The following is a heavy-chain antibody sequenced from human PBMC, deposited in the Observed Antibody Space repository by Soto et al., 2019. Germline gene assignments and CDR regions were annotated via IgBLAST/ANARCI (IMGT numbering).Heavy chain of an antibody. Sequence: QLQLQESGPGLVKPSETLTLTCTVSGGSISSSSYYWGWIRQPPGKGLEWIGSIYYSGSTYYNPSLKSRVTISVDTSKNQFSLKLSSVTAADTAVYYCARLIELVADYWGQGTLVTVSS. CDR1: GGSISSSSYY. J-gene: IGHJ4*02. D-gene: IGHD6-13*01. CDR3: ARLIELVADY. V-gene: IGHV4-39*01. CDR2: IYYSGST.